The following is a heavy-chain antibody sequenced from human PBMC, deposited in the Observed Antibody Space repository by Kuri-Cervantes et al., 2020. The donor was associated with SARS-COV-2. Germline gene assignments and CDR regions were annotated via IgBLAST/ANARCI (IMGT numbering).Heavy chain of an antibody. V-gene: IGHV4-34*01. J-gene: IGHJ6*03. D-gene: IGHD3-9*01. CDR2: INHSGST. CDR1: GGSFNNYY. Sequence: GSLRLSCAVYGGSFNNYYWSWIRRPPGKGLEWIGEINHSGSTNYNPSLKSRVTISVDTSKNQFSLKLSSVTAADTAVYYCARGSTGYYYYYMDVWGKGTTVTVSS. CDR3: ARGSTGYYYYYMDV.